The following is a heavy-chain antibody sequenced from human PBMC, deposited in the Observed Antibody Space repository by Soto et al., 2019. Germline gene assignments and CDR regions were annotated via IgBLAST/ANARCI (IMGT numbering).Heavy chain of an antibody. D-gene: IGHD4-17*01. CDR1: GGSVNNANYF. Sequence: QVRLEESGPGLVKPSETLSLICSVSGGSVNNANYFWNWIRHHPENGLEWIGYIYYSGSTRYNPSFQSRDTLSKDTSKHQFSLRLNSVTVADPALYFCARNADYGGSRGGMDVWGRGTTVTVSS. CDR2: IYYSGST. V-gene: IGHV4-31*03. CDR3: ARNADYGGSRGGMDV. J-gene: IGHJ6*02.